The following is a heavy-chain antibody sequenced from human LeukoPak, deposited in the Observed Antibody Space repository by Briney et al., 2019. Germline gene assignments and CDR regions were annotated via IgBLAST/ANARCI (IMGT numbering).Heavy chain of an antibody. CDR2: IKRKTDGGTI. CDR3: TTNRPGGWFGELAV. CDR1: GFTLTDAW. Sequence: PGGSLRLSCAASGFTLTDAWMSWVRQAPGKGLEWVGRIKRKTDGGTIDYAAPVKGRFTISRDDSKNTLFLQMNSLKIDDTAVYHCTTNRPGGWFGELAVWGQGTTVTVSS. J-gene: IGHJ6*01. V-gene: IGHV3-15*01. D-gene: IGHD3-10*01.